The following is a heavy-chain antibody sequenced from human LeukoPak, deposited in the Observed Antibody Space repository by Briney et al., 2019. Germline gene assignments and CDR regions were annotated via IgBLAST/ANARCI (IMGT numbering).Heavy chain of an antibody. Sequence: GGSLRLSCAASGFTFSSPAMSWVRQTPGKGLEWVSSITPSGDGTYYAASVKGRFTISRDNSKNTLYLQMDSLRADDTAKYYCAKDSPVATLWGQGTLVTVSS. D-gene: IGHD2/OR15-2a*01. V-gene: IGHV3-23*01. CDR2: ITPSGDGT. CDR3: AKDSPVATL. J-gene: IGHJ4*02. CDR1: GFTFSSPA.